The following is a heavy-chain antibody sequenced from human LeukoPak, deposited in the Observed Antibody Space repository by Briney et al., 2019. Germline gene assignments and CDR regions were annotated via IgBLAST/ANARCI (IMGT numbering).Heavy chain of an antibody. D-gene: IGHD2-21*02. V-gene: IGHV3-23*01. CDR1: GFTFSSFA. J-gene: IGHJ4*02. Sequence: GGSLRLSCAASGFTFSSFAMSWVRQAPGKGLKWVSSIGRNAVNTYYADSVKGRFTISRDNSKNTLHLQMNSLRAEDTAVYYCAKPTCGGDCYSYYFDYWGQGTLVTVSS. CDR3: AKPTCGGDCYSYYFDY. CDR2: IGRNAVNT.